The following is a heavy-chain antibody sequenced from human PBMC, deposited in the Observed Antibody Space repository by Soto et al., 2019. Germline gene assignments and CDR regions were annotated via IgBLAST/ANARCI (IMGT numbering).Heavy chain of an antibody. D-gene: IGHD6-19*01. CDR1: GFTFSSYG. CDR3: ARDGGGAVAGSKGSNDY. J-gene: IGHJ4*02. Sequence: QVQLVESGGGVVQPGRSLRLSCAASGFTFSSYGMHWVRQAPGKGLEWVAVIWYDGSNKYYADSVKGRFTISRDNSKNTLYLQRNSLRAEDTAVYYCARDGGGAVAGSKGSNDYWGQGTLVTVSS. V-gene: IGHV3-33*01. CDR2: IWYDGSNK.